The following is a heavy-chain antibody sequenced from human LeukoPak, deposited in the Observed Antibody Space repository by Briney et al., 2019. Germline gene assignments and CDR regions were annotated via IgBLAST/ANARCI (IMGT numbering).Heavy chain of an antibody. J-gene: IGHJ6*03. CDR3: ARCMEGDFGVVNYYYYYMDV. Sequence: SVKVSCKASGGTFSSYAISWVRQAPGQGLEWMGRIIPIFGTANYAQKFQGRVTITADESTSTAYMELSSLRSEDTAVYYCARCMEGDFGVVNYYYYYMDVWGKGTTVTVSS. D-gene: IGHD3-3*01. CDR1: GGTFSSYA. CDR2: IIPIFGTA. V-gene: IGHV1-69*13.